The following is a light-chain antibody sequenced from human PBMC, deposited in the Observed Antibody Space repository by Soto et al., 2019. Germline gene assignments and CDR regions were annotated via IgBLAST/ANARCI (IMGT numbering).Light chain of an antibody. CDR2: GND. CDR3: ATWDDSLNGWV. Sequence: QSVLTQPPSASRTPGQRVTISCSGSSSNIGSNTVNWCQQLPGTAPKLLIFGNDQRPSGVPDRFSGSKSGTSASLAISGLQSEDEADYYCATWDDSLNGWVFGGGTQLTVL. V-gene: IGLV1-44*01. J-gene: IGLJ3*02. CDR1: SSNIGSNT.